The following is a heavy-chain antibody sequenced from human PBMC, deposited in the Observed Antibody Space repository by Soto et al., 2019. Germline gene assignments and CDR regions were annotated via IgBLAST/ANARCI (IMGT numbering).Heavy chain of an antibody. CDR1: GFTFSSYA. Sequence: SVRLSCAAAGFTFSSYAMHWVRQAPGKGLEWVAVISYDGSNKYYADSVKGRFTISRDNSKNTLYLQMNSLRAEDTAVYYCAREAGGSSWFSIYYYYGMDVWGQGTTVSVSS. V-gene: IGHV3-30-3*01. D-gene: IGHD6-13*01. CDR3: AREAGGSSWFSIYYYYGMDV. CDR2: ISYDGSNK. J-gene: IGHJ6*02.